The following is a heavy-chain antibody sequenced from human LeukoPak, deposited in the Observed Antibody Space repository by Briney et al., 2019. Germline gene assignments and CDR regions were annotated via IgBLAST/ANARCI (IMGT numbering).Heavy chain of an antibody. CDR3: ARAPYDILTGYSPYYFES. D-gene: IGHD3-9*01. J-gene: IGHJ4*02. V-gene: IGHV3-69-1*01. CDR2: ISSTSSHI. Sequence: MAGGSLRLSCAASGFTFSDYYMSWIRQAPGKGLEWVSSISSTSSHIYYADSVKGRFTISRDNAKNSLYLQMNSLRAEDTAVYYCARAPYDILTGYSPYYFESWGQGTLVTVSS. CDR1: GFTFSDYY.